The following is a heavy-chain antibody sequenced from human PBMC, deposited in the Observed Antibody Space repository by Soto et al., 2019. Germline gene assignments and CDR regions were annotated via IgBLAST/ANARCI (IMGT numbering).Heavy chain of an antibody. J-gene: IGHJ4*02. CDR1: GVSITSYK. CDR2: MYSSGSS. CDR3: AREWSAFDY. Sequence: KTSETLSLTCTVSGVSITSYKWSWIRQSPGKGLEWTAYMYSSGSSSYNPSLKSRVTISVDTSKNQYSLKVNSATAADTAVYYCAREWSAFDYWGQGILVTVSS. D-gene: IGHD2-15*01. V-gene: IGHV4-59*01.